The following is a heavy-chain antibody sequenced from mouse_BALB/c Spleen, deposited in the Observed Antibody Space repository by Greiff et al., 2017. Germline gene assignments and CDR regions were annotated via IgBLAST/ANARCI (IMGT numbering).Heavy chain of an antibody. CDR2: INSNGGST. V-gene: IGHV5-6-3*01. D-gene: IGHD2-4*01. Sequence: EVKLVESGGGLVQPGGSLKLSCAASGFTFSSYGMSWVRQTPDKRLELVATINSNGGSTYYPDSVKGRFTISRDNAKNTLYLQMSSLKSEDTAMYYCARDDYDGWFAYWGQGTLVTVSA. J-gene: IGHJ3*01. CDR1: GFTFSSYG. CDR3: ARDDYDGWFAY.